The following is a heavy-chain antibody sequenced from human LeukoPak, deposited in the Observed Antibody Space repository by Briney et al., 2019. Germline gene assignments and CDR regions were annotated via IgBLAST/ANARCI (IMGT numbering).Heavy chain of an antibody. J-gene: IGHJ6*02. CDR2: INSDGSST. D-gene: IGHD3-3*01. Sequence: TGRSLRLSCAASGFTFSSYWMHWVRQAPGKGLVWVSRINSDGSSTSYADSVKGRFTISRDNAKNTLYLQMNSLRAEDTAVYYCARDPYHYDFWSGYYGYYYYGMDVWGQGTTVTVSS. CDR3: ARDPYHYDFWSGYYGYYYYGMDV. V-gene: IGHV3-74*01. CDR1: GFTFSSYW.